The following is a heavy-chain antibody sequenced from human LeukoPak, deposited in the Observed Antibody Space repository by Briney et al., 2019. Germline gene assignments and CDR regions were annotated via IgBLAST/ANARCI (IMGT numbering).Heavy chain of an antibody. CDR3: ARVVEYCGGDCRDY. D-gene: IGHD2-21*02. Sequence: GASVKVSCKASGYTFTGYYMHWVRQAPGQGLAWMGWINPNSGGTNYAQKFQGRVTMTRDTSISTAYMELSRLRSDDTAVYYCARVVEYCGGDCRDYWGQGTLVTVSS. V-gene: IGHV1-2*02. CDR1: GYTFTGYY. CDR2: INPNSGGT. J-gene: IGHJ4*02.